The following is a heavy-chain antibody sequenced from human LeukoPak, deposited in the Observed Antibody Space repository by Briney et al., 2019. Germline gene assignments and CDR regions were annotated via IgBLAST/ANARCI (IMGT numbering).Heavy chain of an antibody. V-gene: IGHV4-34*01. CDR3: ARGRIAKIMVVHSFQYGMDV. J-gene: IGHJ6*02. CDR2: INDYSGNT. D-gene: IGHD3-22*01. CDR1: GGSFTDYF. Sequence: SETLSLTCDVFGGSFTDYFWTWIRQSPGKGLEWIGEINDYSGNTNYNPSLNSRVSISLEKSKNQFSLELRSVTAADTAVYYCARGRIAKIMVVHSFQYGMDVWGQGTTVTVSS.